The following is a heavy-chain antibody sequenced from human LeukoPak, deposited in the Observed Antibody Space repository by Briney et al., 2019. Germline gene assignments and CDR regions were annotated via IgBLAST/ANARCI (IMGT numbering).Heavy chain of an antibody. D-gene: IGHD4-23*01. V-gene: IGHV4-31*03. CDR3: ARDPGTTVVSPGALDI. Sequence: RPSQTLSLTCTVSGGSISSGGYYWSWIRQHPGKGLEWIGYIYYSGSTYYNPSLKSRVTISVDTSKNQFSLKLSSVTAADTAVYYCARDPGTTVVSPGALDIWGQGTMVTVSS. CDR2: IYYSGST. CDR1: GGSISSGGYY. J-gene: IGHJ3*02.